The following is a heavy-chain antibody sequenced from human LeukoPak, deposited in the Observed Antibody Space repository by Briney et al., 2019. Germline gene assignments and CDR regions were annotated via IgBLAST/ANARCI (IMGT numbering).Heavy chain of an antibody. D-gene: IGHD6-19*01. V-gene: IGHV3-9*03. CDR1: GFTFDDYA. J-gene: IGHJ4*02. Sequence: PGRSLRLSCAASGFTFDDYALHWVRQAPGKGLEWVSGISWNSGSIGYADSVKGRFTISRDNAKNSLYLQMNSLRAEDMALYYCAKGGQYSSGWDYYFDYWGQGTLVTVSS. CDR2: ISWNSGSI. CDR3: AKGGQYSSGWDYYFDY.